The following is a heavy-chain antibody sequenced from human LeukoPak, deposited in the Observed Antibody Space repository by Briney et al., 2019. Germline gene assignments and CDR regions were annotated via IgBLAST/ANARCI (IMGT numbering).Heavy chain of an antibody. J-gene: IGHJ6*03. V-gene: IGHV3-33*01. Sequence: GGSLRLSCAASGFTFSSYGMHWVRQAPGKGLEWVAVIWYDGSNKYYADSVKGRFTISRDNSKNTLYLQMNSLRAEDTAVYYCARERNSCYTGFCYYYYYMDVWGKGTTVTVSS. D-gene: IGHD2-2*02. CDR2: IWYDGSNK. CDR1: GFTFSSYG. CDR3: ARERNSCYTGFCYYYYYMDV.